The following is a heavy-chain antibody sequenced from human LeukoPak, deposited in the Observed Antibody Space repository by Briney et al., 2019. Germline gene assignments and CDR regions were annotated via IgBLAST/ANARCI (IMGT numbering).Heavy chain of an antibody. CDR1: GFTFSSYG. V-gene: IGHV3-23*01. Sequence: GGSLRLSCAASGFTFSSYGMSWFRQAPGKGLEWLSAISGSGGSTYYADSVQGRFTISRDNSKNTLYLQMNSLRAEDTAVYYCARSGGYNRLDYWGQGTLVTVSS. D-gene: IGHD5-18*01. J-gene: IGHJ4*02. CDR3: ARSGGYNRLDY. CDR2: ISGSGGST.